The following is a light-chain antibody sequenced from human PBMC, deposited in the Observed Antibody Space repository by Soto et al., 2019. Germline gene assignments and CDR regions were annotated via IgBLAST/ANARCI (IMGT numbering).Light chain of an antibody. J-gene: IGLJ2*01. V-gene: IGLV3-21*04. Sequence: SYELTQPPSVSVAPGKTARITCGGNNIGSKSVHWYQQKPGQAPVLVIYYDSDRPSGIPERFSGSNSGNTATLTISRVEAGDEADYYCQVWDSSSDPVVFGGGTKRTVL. CDR1: NIGSKS. CDR2: YDS. CDR3: QVWDSSSDPVV.